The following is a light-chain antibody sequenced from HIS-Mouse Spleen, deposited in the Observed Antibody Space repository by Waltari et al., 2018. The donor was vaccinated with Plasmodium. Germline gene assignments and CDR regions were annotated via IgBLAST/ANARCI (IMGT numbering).Light chain of an antibody. Sequence: QSALTQPRSVSGSPGQSVTISCTGTSSDVGGYNYVSWYQQHPGKAPKRMIYDVSKRPPGVPDRFSGSKSCYTASLTSSGLQAEDEADYYCCSYAGSYTLVFGGGTKLTVL. J-gene: IGLJ2*01. CDR2: DVS. V-gene: IGLV2-11*01. CDR1: SSDVGGYNY. CDR3: CSYAGSYTLV.